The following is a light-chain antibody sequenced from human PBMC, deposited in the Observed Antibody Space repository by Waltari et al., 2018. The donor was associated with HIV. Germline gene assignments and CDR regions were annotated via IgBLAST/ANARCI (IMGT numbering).Light chain of an antibody. CDR2: WAS. J-gene: IGKJ1*01. CDR3: QQYYSSPT. CDR1: QSLLFRSDNKNY. Sequence: DIVMTQSPDSLAVSLGERATINCKSSQSLLFRSDNKNYLTWYQQKPGQPPKLHIYWASTRESGVPDRFSGSGSGTDFTLTISSLQAEDVAVYYCQQYYSSPTFGQGTKVEIK. V-gene: IGKV4-1*01.